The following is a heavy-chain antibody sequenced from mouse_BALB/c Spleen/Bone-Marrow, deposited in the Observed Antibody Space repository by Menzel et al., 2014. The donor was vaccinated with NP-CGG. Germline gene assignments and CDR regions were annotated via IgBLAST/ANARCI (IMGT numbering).Heavy chain of an antibody. D-gene: IGHD1-1*01. CDR1: GYTFTSYY. J-gene: IGHJ4*01. CDR2: IYPGNVNT. CDR3: ARGGYYGSGRYYYAMDY. V-gene: IGHV1S56*01. Sequence: VKLMESGPELVKPGASMRISCKASGYTFTSYYLHWVKQRPGQGLEWIGWIYPGNVNTNYNEKFEDKATLTADKSSTTAYMHLSSLTSEDSAVYFCARGGYYGSGRYYYAMDYWGQGTSVTVSS.